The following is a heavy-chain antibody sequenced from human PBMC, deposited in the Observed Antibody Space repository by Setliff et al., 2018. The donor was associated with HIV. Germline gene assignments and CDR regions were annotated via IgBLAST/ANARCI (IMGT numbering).Heavy chain of an antibody. CDR3: AKEACSYRHCYLAPLES. CDR2: FIPRLKIA. D-gene: IGHD2-21*02. J-gene: IGHJ4*02. Sequence: GASVKVSCKASEGTFSSYGITGVRQAPGQGLEWVGTFIPRLKIATIAQNFQDRVTMTADESTITAYLEVSRLSSEDTAIYYCAKEACSYRHCYLAPLESWGQGTPVTVSS. V-gene: IGHV1-69*04. CDR1: EGTFSSYG.